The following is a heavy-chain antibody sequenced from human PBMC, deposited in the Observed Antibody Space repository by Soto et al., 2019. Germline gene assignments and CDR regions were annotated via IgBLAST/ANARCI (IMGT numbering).Heavy chain of an antibody. V-gene: IGHV3-53*04. D-gene: IGHD5-18*01. CDR2: IYSGGST. CDR3: GRRRGSYGDSNRFYYYYYMDV. CDR1: GFTVSSNY. Sequence: EVQLVESGGGLVQPGGSLRLSCAASGFTVSSNYMSWVRQAPGKGLEWVSVIYSGGSTYYADSVKGRFTISRHNSKNTQYLLMSSRRDEAAAVYYSGRRRGSYGDSNRFYYYYYMDVWGKGTTVTVSS. J-gene: IGHJ6*03.